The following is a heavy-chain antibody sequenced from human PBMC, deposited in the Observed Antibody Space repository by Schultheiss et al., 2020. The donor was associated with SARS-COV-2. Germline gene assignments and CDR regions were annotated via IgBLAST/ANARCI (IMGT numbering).Heavy chain of an antibody. CDR3: AKDIGYGGNFDAFDI. Sequence: GESLKISCAASGFTFSNYAIHWVRQAPGKGLEWVALMWYDGSNKYYADSVKGRFTISRDNSENTLYLQMNSLRAEDMALYYCAKDIGYGGNFDAFDIWGQGTMVTVSS. D-gene: IGHD4-23*01. J-gene: IGHJ3*02. CDR2: MWYDGSNK. V-gene: IGHV3-30*02. CDR1: GFTFSNYA.